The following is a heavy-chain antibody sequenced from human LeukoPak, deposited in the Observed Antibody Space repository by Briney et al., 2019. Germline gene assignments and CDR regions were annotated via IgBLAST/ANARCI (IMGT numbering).Heavy chain of an antibody. CDR2: INPNSGGT. CDR3: AREPSRSYSYFDY. D-gene: IGHD1-26*01. J-gene: IGHJ4*02. CDR1: GYTFTSYY. V-gene: IGHV1-2*02. Sequence: ASVKVSCKASGYTFTSYYMHWVRQAPGQGLEWMGWINPNSGGTNYAQKFQGRVTMTRDTSISTAYMELSRLRSDDTAVYYCAREPSRSYSYFDYWGQGTLATVSS.